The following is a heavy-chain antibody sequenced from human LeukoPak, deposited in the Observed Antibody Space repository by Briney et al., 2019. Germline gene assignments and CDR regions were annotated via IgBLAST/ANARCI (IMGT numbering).Heavy chain of an antibody. CDR2: IYTSGST. CDR1: GGSISSGSYY. D-gene: IGHD6-13*01. J-gene: IGHJ4*02. Sequence: SQTLSLTCTVSGGSISSGSYYWSWIRQPAGKGLEWIGRIYTSGSTNYNPSLKSRVTISVDTSKNQFSLKLSSVTAADTAVYYCARGAHSLAAAIDYWGQGTLVTVSS. V-gene: IGHV4-61*02. CDR3: ARGAHSLAAAIDY.